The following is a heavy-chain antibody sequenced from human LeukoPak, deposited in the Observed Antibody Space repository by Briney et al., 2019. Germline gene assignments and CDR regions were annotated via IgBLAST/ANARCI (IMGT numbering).Heavy chain of an antibody. CDR1: GFTFGDYA. CDR2: ISYDGSNK. J-gene: IGHJ3*02. D-gene: IGHD4-23*01. V-gene: IGHV3-30-3*02. Sequence: GGSLRLSCTASGFTFGDYAMHWVRQAPGKGLEWVAVISYDGSNKYYADSVKGRFTISRDNAKNSLYLQMNSLRAEDTALYYCAKDGKGGYGGGDAFDIWGQGTMVTVSS. CDR3: AKDGKGGYGGGDAFDI.